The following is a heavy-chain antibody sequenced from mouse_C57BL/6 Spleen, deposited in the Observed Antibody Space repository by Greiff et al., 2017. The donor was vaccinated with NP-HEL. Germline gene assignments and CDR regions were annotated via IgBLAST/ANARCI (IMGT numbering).Heavy chain of an antibody. Sequence: EVQLVESGGDLVKPGGSLKLSCAASGFTFSSYGMSWVRQTPDKRLEWVATISSGGSYTYFPDSVKGRFTISRDNAKNTLYLQMSSLKSEDTAMYYCASQTAQAHYYAMDYWGQGTSVTVSS. V-gene: IGHV5-6*01. CDR2: ISSGGSYT. CDR1: GFTFSSYG. D-gene: IGHD3-2*02. CDR3: ASQTAQAHYYAMDY. J-gene: IGHJ4*01.